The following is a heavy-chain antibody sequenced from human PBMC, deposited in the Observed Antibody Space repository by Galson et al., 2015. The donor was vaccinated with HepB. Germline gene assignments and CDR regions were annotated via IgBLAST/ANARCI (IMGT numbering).Heavy chain of an antibody. Sequence: QSGAEVKKPGESLKISCKASGYDFTSYAVHWVRHAPGRGLEWMGRINPGRGNTKYSQNLQGRATISRDPSARTVYMELSSLRFEDTGVYYCSRVDTAMDFYGMDVWGQGTSVTVSS. D-gene: IGHD5-18*01. V-gene: IGHV1-3*01. CDR1: GYDFTSYA. J-gene: IGHJ6*02. CDR3: SRVDTAMDFYGMDV. CDR2: INPGRGNT.